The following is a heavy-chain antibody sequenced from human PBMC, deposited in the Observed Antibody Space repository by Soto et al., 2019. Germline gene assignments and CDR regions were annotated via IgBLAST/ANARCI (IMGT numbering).Heavy chain of an antibody. D-gene: IGHD6-13*01. V-gene: IGHV1-69*13. CDR2: IIPIFGTA. Sequence: GASVKVSCKASEGTFSSYVISWVRQAPGQGLEWIGGIIPIFGTANYAQKFQGRVTITADESTSTAHMELSSLRSEDTAVYYCAREYSISWPLFDNWGQGTLVTVSS. CDR1: EGTFSSYV. J-gene: IGHJ4*02. CDR3: AREYSISWPLFDN.